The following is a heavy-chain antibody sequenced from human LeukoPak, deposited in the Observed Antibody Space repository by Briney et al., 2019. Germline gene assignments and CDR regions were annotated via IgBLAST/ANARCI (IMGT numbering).Heavy chain of an antibody. D-gene: IGHD3-3*01. V-gene: IGHV4-34*01. J-gene: IGHJ4*02. Sequence: PSETLSLTCAVYGGSSSGYYWSWIRQPPGKGLEWIGEINHSGSTNYNPSLKSRVTISVDTSKNQFSLKLSSVTAADTAVYYCARGPSAIFGVVILYYFDYWGQGTLVTVSS. CDR2: INHSGST. CDR1: GGSSSGYY. CDR3: ARGPSAIFGVVILYYFDY.